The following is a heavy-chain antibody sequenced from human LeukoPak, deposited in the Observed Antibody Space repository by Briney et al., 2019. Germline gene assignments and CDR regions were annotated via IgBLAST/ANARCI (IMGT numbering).Heavy chain of an antibody. Sequence: ASVKVSCKASGYTFTSYGISWVRQAPGQGLEWMGWISAYNGNTNYAQKLQGRVTMTTDTSTSTAYMELSSLRSEDTAVYYCARDRGLRLGELSSPSEYFQHWGQGTLVTVSS. CDR1: GYTFTSYG. CDR3: ARDRGLRLGELSSPSEYFQH. V-gene: IGHV1-18*01. CDR2: ISAYNGNT. J-gene: IGHJ1*01. D-gene: IGHD3-16*02.